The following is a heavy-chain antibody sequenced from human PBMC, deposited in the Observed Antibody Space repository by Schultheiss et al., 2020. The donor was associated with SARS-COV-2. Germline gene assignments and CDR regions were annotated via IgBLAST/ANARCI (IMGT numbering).Heavy chain of an antibody. V-gene: IGHV1-2*02. D-gene: IGHD2-15*01. CDR2: INPNSGGT. Sequence: ASVKVSCKASGYTFTSYDINWVRQAPGQGLEWMGWINPNSGGTNYAQKFQGRVTMTRDTSASTAYMELSSLRSEDTAVYYCARDSNLLPGYCSGGSCYSSGFWFDPWGQGTLVTVSS. CDR1: GYTFTSYD. J-gene: IGHJ5*02. CDR3: ARDSNLLPGYCSGGSCYSSGFWFDP.